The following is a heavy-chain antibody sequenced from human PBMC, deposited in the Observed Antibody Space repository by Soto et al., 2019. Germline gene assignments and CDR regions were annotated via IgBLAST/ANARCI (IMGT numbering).Heavy chain of an antibody. J-gene: IGHJ6*02. CDR2: INPNSGDT. D-gene: IGHD1-26*01. CDR3: ARDQLPDYYYYGMEV. CDR1: GYPFTGYY. Sequence: ASVKVSCKASGYPFTGYYMHCVRHSPRQGPEWMGWINPNSGDTNYAQKFQGWVTMTTDTSNTTAYMDLSRLTSDDTAVYFCARDQLPDYYYYGMEVWGQGTTVTVSS. V-gene: IGHV1-2*04.